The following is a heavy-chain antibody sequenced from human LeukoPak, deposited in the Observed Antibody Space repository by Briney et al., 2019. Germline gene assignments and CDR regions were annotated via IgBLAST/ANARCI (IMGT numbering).Heavy chain of an antibody. CDR1: GFTFSSYA. V-gene: IGHV3-30-3*01. D-gene: IGHD3-10*01. CDR2: ISYDGSNK. J-gene: IGHJ4*02. Sequence: GGSLRLSCAASGFTFSSYAMHWVRQAPGKGLEWVAVISYDGSNKYYADSVKGRFTISRDNSKNTLYLQMNSLRAEDTAVYYCATGHLVRGSGEDYWGQGTLVTVSS. CDR3: ATGHLVRGSGEDY.